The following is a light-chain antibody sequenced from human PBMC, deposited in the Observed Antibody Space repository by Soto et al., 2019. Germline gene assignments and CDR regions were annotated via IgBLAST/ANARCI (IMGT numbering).Light chain of an antibody. CDR1: QTISRY. CDR2: AAS. J-gene: IGKJ1*01. CDR3: QRSYNTPRR. V-gene: IGKV1-39*01. Sequence: DIQMTQSPSSLSASVGDRVTITCRASQTISRYLNWYQQKPGKAPKLLIYAASSLHSGVPSRFSGSGSGTDYTLTISSLQPEDFETYYCQRSYNTPRRFGQGTKVEIK.